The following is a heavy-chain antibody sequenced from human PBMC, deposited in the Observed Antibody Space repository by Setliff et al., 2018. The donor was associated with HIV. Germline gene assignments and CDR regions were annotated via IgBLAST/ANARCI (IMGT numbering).Heavy chain of an antibody. CDR1: GDSMNDYY. V-gene: IGHV4-4*07. CDR3: ARGFSSALGDPRFLFNGIDV. CDR2: VYNSGST. Sequence: PSETLSLTCTVSGDSMNDYYWSWIRRTAGKGLEWIGRVYNSGSTNYNPSFMSRVSISVDTSKSQFSLKLRSVTAADTAVYFCARGFSSALGDPRFLFNGIDVWGPGTSVTVSS. J-gene: IGHJ6*02. D-gene: IGHD3-22*01.